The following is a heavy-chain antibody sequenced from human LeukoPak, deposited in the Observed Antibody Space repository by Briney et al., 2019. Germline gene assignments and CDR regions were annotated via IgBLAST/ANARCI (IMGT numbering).Heavy chain of an antibody. V-gene: IGHV1-2*02. CDR3: ARDGYSSSWFLDY. Sequence: GASVKVSCKASGYTFTGYYMHWVRQAPGQGLEWMGWINPNSGGTNYAQKFQGRVTMTRDTSISTAYMELSRLRSDDTAVYYCARDGYSSSWFLDYWGQGTLVTVSS. CDR1: GYTFTGYY. D-gene: IGHD6-13*01. J-gene: IGHJ4*02. CDR2: INPNSGGT.